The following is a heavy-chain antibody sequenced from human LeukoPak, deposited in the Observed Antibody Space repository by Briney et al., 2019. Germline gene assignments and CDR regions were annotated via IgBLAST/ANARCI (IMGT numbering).Heavy chain of an antibody. V-gene: IGHV3-66*01. CDR1: GFTVSSNY. CDR2: IYSGGST. Sequence: GGSLRLSCAASGFTVSSNYMSWVRQAPGKGLEWVSVIYSGGSTYYADSVKGRFTISRDNSKNTLYLQMNSLRAEDTAVYYCASRDGYNEPIDYWGQGTLVTVSS. J-gene: IGHJ4*02. CDR3: ASRDGYNEPIDY. D-gene: IGHD5-24*01.